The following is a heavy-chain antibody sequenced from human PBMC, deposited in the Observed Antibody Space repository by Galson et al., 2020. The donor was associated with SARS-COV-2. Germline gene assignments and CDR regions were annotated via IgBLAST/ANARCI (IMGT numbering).Heavy chain of an antibody. J-gene: IGHJ6*04. D-gene: IGHD5-12*01. V-gene: IGHV3-53*01. CDR3: ARAEASSAVRGNSAYDPLGGV. Sequence: GGSLRLSCAASGFSVYNNYMNWVRQAPGKGLEWVSVIYSGGTTYYADSVKGRFTISRDNSKNTVNLQMNSLRVEDTAVYYCARAEASSAVRGNSAYDPLGGVWGNGTTVTVSS. CDR2: IYSGGTT. CDR1: GFSVYNNY.